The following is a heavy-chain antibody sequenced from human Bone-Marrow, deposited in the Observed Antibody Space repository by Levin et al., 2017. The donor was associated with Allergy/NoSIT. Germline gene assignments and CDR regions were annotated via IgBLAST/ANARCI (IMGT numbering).Heavy chain of an antibody. Sequence: GGSLRLSCAASGFSFSNFWMSWVRQAPGKGLEWVANIKEDGSEKYYVDSVKGRFTISRDNAKNSLYLQMNSLRAEDTAVYYCARAPIKAHCSTTSCYTYYFEYWGQGTLVTVSS. J-gene: IGHJ4*02. V-gene: IGHV3-7*01. CDR3: ARAPIKAHCSTTSCYTYYFEY. CDR2: IKEDGSEK. CDR1: GFSFSNFW. D-gene: IGHD2-2*02.